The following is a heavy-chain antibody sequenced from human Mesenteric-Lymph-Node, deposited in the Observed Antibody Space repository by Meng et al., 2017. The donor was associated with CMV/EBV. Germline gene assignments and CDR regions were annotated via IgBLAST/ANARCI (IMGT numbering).Heavy chain of an antibody. V-gene: IGHV4-39*07. CDR1: GGSISSSTSY. J-gene: IGHJ4*02. CDR3: ARDRGTGEIDY. D-gene: IGHD7-27*01. Sequence: GSLRLSCSVSGGSISSSTSYWGWIRQPPGKGLEWIGSISYSGSTNYNPSLKSRVTISVDTSKNQFSLKLSSVTAADTAVYYCARDRGTGEIDYWGQGTLVTVSS. CDR2: ISYSGST.